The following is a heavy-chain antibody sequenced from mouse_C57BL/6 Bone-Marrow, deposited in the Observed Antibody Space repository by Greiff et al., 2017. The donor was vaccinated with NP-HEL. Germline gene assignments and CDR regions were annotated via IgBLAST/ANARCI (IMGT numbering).Heavy chain of an antibody. J-gene: IGHJ3*01. CDR2: IWRGGST. D-gene: IGHD2-3*01. CDR1: GFSLTSYG. Sequence: VQRVESGPGLVQPSQSLSITCTVSGFSLTSYGVHWVRQSPGKGLEWLGVIWRGGSTDYNAAFMSRLSITKDNSKSQVFFKMNSLQADDTAIYYCAKSYDGYYEAWFAYWGQGTLVTVSA. V-gene: IGHV2-5*01. CDR3: AKSYDGYYEAWFAY.